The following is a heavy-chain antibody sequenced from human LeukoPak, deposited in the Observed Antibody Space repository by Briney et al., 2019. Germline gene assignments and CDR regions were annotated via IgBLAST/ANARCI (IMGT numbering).Heavy chain of an antibody. CDR2: INPNSGGT. V-gene: IGHV1-2*02. CDR3: ARDHAYYDSSGYYYYFDY. D-gene: IGHD3-22*01. CDR1: GYTFTGYY. Sequence: ASVKVPCKASGYTFTGYYMHWVRQAPGQGLEWMGWINPNSGGTNYAQKFQGRVTMTRDTSISTAYMELSRLRSDDTAVYYCARDHAYYDSSGYYYYFDYWGQGTLVTVSS. J-gene: IGHJ4*02.